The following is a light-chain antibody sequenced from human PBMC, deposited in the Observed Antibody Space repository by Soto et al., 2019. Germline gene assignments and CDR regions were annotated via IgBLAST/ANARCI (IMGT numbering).Light chain of an antibody. J-gene: IGKJ4*01. CDR1: QGIGST. Sequence: EIVMTQSPATLSVSTGDGATLSCRASQGIGSTLAWYQQNPGQTPRLLIYGASPRATGVPARFSGSASGTEFTLTLTSLQSEDFAVYYCQNYANWPLTFGGGTKVESK. CDR3: QNYANWPLT. V-gene: IGKV3-15*01. CDR2: GAS.